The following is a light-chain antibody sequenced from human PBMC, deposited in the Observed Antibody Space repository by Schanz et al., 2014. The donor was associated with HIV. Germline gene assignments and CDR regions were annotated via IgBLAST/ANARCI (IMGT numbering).Light chain of an antibody. J-gene: IGLJ3*02. Sequence: QSALTQPPSASGSPGQSVTISCTGTSSDVGDYNYVSWYQQHPGTAPKIMIYEVSKRPSGVPDRFSGSKSGNTASLTVSGLQAGDEAFYYCSSYAGTNNLGVFGGGTKVTVL. V-gene: IGLV2-8*01. CDR2: EVS. CDR1: SSDVGDYNY. CDR3: SSYAGTNNLGV.